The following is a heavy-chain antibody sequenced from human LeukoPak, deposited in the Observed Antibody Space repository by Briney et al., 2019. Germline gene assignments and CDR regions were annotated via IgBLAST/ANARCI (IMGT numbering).Heavy chain of an antibody. CDR1: GGTFSSYA. CDR2: IIPILGIA. Sequence: SVKVSCKASGGTFSSYAISWVRQAPGQGLEWMGRIIPILGIANYAQKFQGRVTITADESTSTAYMELSSLRSEDTAVYYCASGYSYGSWGAFDIWGQGTMVTVSS. D-gene: IGHD5-18*01. V-gene: IGHV1-69*04. CDR3: ASGYSYGSWGAFDI. J-gene: IGHJ3*02.